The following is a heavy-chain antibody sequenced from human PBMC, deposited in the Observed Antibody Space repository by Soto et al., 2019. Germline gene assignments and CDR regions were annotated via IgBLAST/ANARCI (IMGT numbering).Heavy chain of an antibody. V-gene: IGHV3-15*01. CDR3: STEHAGGYCSSASCSHFDF. D-gene: IGHD2-2*01. CDR2: IKSKTDGGTT. CDR1: GFTFSNAW. Sequence: GGSLRLSCVASGFTFSNAWMSWVRQAPGKGLEWVGRIKSKTDGGTTDYAAPVKGRFTISRDDSKNTLYLQVNSLKTEDTAVYYCSTEHAGGYCSSASCSHFDFWGQGTLVTVSS. J-gene: IGHJ4*02.